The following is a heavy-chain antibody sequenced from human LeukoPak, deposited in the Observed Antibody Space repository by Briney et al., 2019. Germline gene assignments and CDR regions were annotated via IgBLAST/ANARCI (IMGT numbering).Heavy chain of an antibody. CDR1: GYTLTELS. J-gene: IGHJ5*02. Sequence: ASVKVSCKVSGYTLTELSMHWVRQAPGKGLEWMGGFDPEDGETIYAQKFQGRVTMTEDTSTDTAYMELSSLRSEDTAVYYCATVLDYYGSGRPFDPWGQGTLVTVSS. D-gene: IGHD3-10*01. CDR2: FDPEDGET. V-gene: IGHV1-24*01. CDR3: ATVLDYYGSGRPFDP.